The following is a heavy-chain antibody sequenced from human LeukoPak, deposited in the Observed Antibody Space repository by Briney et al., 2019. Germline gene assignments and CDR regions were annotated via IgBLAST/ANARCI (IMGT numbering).Heavy chain of an antibody. CDR3: ARDRVTSSSPHWWFDP. J-gene: IGHJ5*02. CDR2: IYTSGST. D-gene: IGHD6-13*01. V-gene: IGHV4-61*02. Sequence: SETLSLTCTVSGGSISSSSYYWGWIRQPPGKGLEWIGRIYTSGSTNYNPSLKSRVTISVDTSKNQFSLKLSSVTAADTAVYYCARDRVTSSSPHWWFDPWGQGTLVTVSS. CDR1: GGSISSSSYY.